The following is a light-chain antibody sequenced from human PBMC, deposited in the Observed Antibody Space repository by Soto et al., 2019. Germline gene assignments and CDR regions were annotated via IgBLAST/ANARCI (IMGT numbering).Light chain of an antibody. J-gene: IGKJ1*01. CDR3: QQRCTWPRWT. Sequence: ETLMTQSPATLSVSPGERATLSCRASQSISSYFAWYQQKPGQAPRLLIYDTSTRATGIPARFSGSGSGTDLTLTISSLEPEDFAVYHCQQRCTWPRWTFGHGTKVDIK. CDR1: QSISSY. V-gene: IGKV3-11*01. CDR2: DTS.